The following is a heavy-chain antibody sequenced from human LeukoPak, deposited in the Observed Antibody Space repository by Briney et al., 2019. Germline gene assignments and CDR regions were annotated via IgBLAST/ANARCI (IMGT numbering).Heavy chain of an antibody. CDR1: GFTLSSYW. V-gene: IGHV3-74*01. CDR3: ARGAPAWSGYYTGSGYFMDV. J-gene: IGHJ6*03. CDR2: LNPDGSGT. Sequence: PGGSLRLSCAASGFTLSSYWMHWVRQAPGKGLVWVSRLNPDGSGTNYADSVKGRFTISRDNATNTLYLQMNSLRAEDTAVYYCARGAPAWSGYYTGSGYFMDVWGKGTTVTVSS. D-gene: IGHD3-3*01.